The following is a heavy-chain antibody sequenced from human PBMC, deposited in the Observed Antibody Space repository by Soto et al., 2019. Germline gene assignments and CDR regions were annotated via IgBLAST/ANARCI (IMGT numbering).Heavy chain of an antibody. CDR1: GFTFSSYA. V-gene: IGHV3-30-3*01. J-gene: IGHJ6*02. CDR2: ISYDGSNK. Sequence: PGGSLRLSCAASGFTFSSYAMHWVRQAPGKGLEWVAVISYDGSNKYYADSVKGRFTISRDNSKNTLYLQMNSLRAEDTAVYYCASLVPAAMSYYYGMDVWGQGTTVTVSS. CDR3: ASLVPAAMSYYYGMDV. D-gene: IGHD2-2*01.